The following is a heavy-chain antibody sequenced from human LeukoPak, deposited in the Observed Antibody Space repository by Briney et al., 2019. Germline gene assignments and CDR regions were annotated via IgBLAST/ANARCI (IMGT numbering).Heavy chain of an antibody. J-gene: IGHJ4*02. V-gene: IGHV4-59*01. D-gene: IGHD6-19*01. CDR2: IYYRGST. Sequence: PSETLSLTCTVSGGSISNYYWSWIRQPPGKGLEWIGYIYYRGSTSYNPSLKSRVTISIDTSKNQFSLKLSSVTAADTAVYYCARHHRSGAYYFDYWGQGTLVTVSS. CDR1: GGSISNYY. CDR3: ARHHRSGAYYFDY.